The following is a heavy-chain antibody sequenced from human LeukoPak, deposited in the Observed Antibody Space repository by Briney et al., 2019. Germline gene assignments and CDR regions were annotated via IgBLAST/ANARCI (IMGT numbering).Heavy chain of an antibody. CDR1: GFTFSSYE. J-gene: IGHJ6*04. CDR2: ISSSGSTI. Sequence: GGSLRLTCAASGFTFSSYEMNWVRQAPGKGLGWVSYISSSGSTIHYADSVKGRFTISRDNAKNSLYLQMNSLRAEDTAVYYCARDLGYCTSTSCYSLYGMDVWGEGTTVTVSS. D-gene: IGHD2-2*02. V-gene: IGHV3-48*03. CDR3: ARDLGYCTSTSCYSLYGMDV.